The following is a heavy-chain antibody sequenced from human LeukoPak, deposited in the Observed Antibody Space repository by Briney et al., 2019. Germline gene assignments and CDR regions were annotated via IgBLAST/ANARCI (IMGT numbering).Heavy chain of an antibody. CDR1: GGSISSYY. D-gene: IGHD3-3*01. V-gene: IGHV4-4*07. Sequence: SETLSLTCTVSGGSISSYYWSWIRQPAGKGLEWIGRIYTSGSTNYNPSLKSRVTISVDTSKNQFSLKLSSVTAADTAVYYCARVGDYDFWSGYPPGDSRQCFDYWGQGTLVTVSS. CDR2: IYTSGST. CDR3: ARVGDYDFWSGYPPGDSRQCFDY. J-gene: IGHJ4*02.